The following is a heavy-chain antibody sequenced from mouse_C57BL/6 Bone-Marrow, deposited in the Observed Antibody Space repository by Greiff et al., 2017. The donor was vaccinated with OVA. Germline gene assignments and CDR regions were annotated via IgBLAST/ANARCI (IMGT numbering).Heavy chain of an antibody. CDR1: GFSLSTFGMG. CDR2: IWWADDK. CDR3: ARIVYYQGPYFDY. D-gene: IGHD2-1*01. J-gene: IGHJ2*01. V-gene: IGHV8-8*01. Sequence: QVTLKESGPGILQPSQTLSLTCSFSGFSLSTFGMGVGWIRQPSGKGLEWLAHIWWADDKYYNPALKSRLTISKDTSKNQVFLQIANVDTADTATYYCARIVYYQGPYFDYWGQGTTLTVSS.